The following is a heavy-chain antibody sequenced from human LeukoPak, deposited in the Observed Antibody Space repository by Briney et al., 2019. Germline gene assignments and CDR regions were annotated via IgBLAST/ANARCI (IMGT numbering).Heavy chain of an antibody. CDR2: IYGSGGST. D-gene: IGHD2-15*01. CDR3: AKARGYCSGGSCYSGFDY. CDR1: GFTFSSYA. V-gene: IGHV3-23*05. Sequence: GGSLRLSCAASGFTFSSYAMSWVRQAPGKGLEWVSGIYGSGGSTYYADSVKGRFTISRDNSKNTLYLQMNSLRAEDTAIYYCAKARGYCSGGSCYSGFDYWGQGTLVTVSS. J-gene: IGHJ4*02.